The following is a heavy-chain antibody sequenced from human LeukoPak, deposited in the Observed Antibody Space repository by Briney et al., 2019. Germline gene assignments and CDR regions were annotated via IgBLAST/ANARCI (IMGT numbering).Heavy chain of an antibody. CDR3: ARSSGSYIPDY. CDR2: IYTRGST. V-gene: IGHV4-4*07. CDR1: GGSISSYY. Sequence: PSETLSLTCPLSGGSISSYYWSWIRQPAGKGLEWIGRIYTRGSTNYNPSLKSGVTSSVDTSKNQFSLKLSSVTAADTAVYYCARSSGSYIPDYWGQGTLVTVSS. J-gene: IGHJ4*02. D-gene: IGHD1-26*01.